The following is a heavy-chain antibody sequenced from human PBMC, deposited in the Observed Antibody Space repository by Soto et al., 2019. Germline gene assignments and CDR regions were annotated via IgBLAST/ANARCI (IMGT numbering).Heavy chain of an antibody. CDR3: ARVRQYCSGHSCYLDP. Sequence: PSETLSLTCAVSGDSISSTNWWNWVRQSPGAGLEWIGEVHHDGRTNYNPSLKSRVAISVDKSNNHFSLKLNFMTAADTAIYYCARVRQYCSGHSCYLDPWGQGALVTVSS. J-gene: IGHJ5*02. CDR1: GDSISSTNW. D-gene: IGHD2-15*01. V-gene: IGHV4-4*02. CDR2: VHHDGRT.